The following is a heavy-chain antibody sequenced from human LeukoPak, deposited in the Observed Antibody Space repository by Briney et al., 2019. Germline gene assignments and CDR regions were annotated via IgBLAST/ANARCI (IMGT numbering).Heavy chain of an antibody. CDR1: GGSISGCY. V-gene: IGHV4-59*01. J-gene: IGHJ4*02. D-gene: IGHD1-1*01. Sequence: PSETLSLTCTVSGGSISGCYWTWIRQPPGKGLEWIGYIYYSGSTNYNPSLKSRVTISVDTSKNQFSLKLRSVTAADTAVYYCAAPGDWNDVPYWGQGTLVTVSS. CDR2: IYYSGST. CDR3: AAPGDWNDVPY.